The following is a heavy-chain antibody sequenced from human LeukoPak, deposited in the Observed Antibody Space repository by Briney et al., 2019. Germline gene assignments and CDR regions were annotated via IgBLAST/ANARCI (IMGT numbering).Heavy chain of an antibody. CDR2: IYSGGST. V-gene: IGHV3-53*01. CDR1: GFTVSSNY. J-gene: IGHJ6*02. CDR3: ARVRVDTAMVYNYYYYGMDV. Sequence: PGGSLRLSCAASGFTVSSNYMSWVRQAPGKWLEWVSVIYSGGSTYYADSVKGRFTISRDNSKNTLYLQMNSLRAEDTAVYYCARVRVDTAMVYNYYYYGMDVWGQGTTVTVSS. D-gene: IGHD5-18*01.